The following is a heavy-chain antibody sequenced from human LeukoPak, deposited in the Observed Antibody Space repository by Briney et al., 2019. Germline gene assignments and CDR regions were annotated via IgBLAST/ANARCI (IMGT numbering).Heavy chain of an antibody. V-gene: IGHV1-69*13. D-gene: IGHD3-9*01. CDR3: ARAVTILDLFAFDI. CDR2: IIPIFGTA. Sequence: SVKVSCKASGGAFSSYAISWVRHAPGQGLEWMGGIIPIFGTANYAQKFQGRVTITADESTSTAYMELSSLRSEDTAVYYCARAVTILDLFAFDIWGQGTMVTVSS. J-gene: IGHJ3*02. CDR1: GGAFSSYA.